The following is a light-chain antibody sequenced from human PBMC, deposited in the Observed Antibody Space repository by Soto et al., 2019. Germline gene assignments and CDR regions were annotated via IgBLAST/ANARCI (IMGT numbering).Light chain of an antibody. Sequence: EIVLTQSPGTLSLSPGERATLSCRASQSVTTNYLAWYQQKPGQAPRLLIYVASSRATGIQDRFSGSGSGTDFTLTISRLAPQDCAVYYCQHYGASAMYTFGQGTKLETK. J-gene: IGKJ2*01. CDR2: VAS. CDR3: QHYGASAMYT. CDR1: QSVTTNY. V-gene: IGKV3-20*01.